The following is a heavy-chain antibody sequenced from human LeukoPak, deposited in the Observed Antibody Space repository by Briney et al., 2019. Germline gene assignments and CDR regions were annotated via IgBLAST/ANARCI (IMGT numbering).Heavy chain of an antibody. J-gene: IGHJ5*02. V-gene: IGHV5-51*01. D-gene: IGHD3-16*01. CDR3: ARLRGTVENWFDP. CDR1: GGSFTKFW. CDR2: IYPGDSDT. Sequence: GESLKISCEGSGGSFTKFWIGWVRQMPGKGLEWMGIIYPGDSDTRYSPSFQGQVTISADKSISTAYLQWSSLKASDTAMYYCARLRGTVENWFDPWGQGTLVTVSS.